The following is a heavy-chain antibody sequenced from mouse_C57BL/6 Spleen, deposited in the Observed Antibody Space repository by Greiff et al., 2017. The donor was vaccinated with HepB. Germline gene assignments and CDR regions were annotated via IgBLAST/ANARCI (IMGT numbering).Heavy chain of an antibody. CDR2: IYPGDGDT. Sequence: QVQLQQSGPELVKPGASVKISCKASGYAFSSSWMNWVKQRPGKGLEWIGWIYPGDGDTNYNGKFKSKATLTVDKPSSTAYMQLSSLTSEDSAVYYCARGYLGVPFAYWGQGTLVTVSA. J-gene: IGHJ3*01. D-gene: IGHD4-1*01. CDR3: ARGYLGVPFAY. CDR1: GYAFSSSW. V-gene: IGHV1-82*01.